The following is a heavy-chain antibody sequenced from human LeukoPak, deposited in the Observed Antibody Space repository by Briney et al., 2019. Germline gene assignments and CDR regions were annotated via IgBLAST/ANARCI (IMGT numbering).Heavy chain of an antibody. J-gene: IGHJ4*02. CDR3: AGVKVAGTRSFDY. CDR1: GFTFSNYW. Sequence: GGSLRLSCAASGFTFSNYWMHWIRQVPGKGLVWVSHIKYDGSATTYVDSVKGRFTISRDNAKNTLYLQMNNLRAEDTAVYYCAGVKVAGTRSFDYWGQGTLATVSS. D-gene: IGHD6-19*01. V-gene: IGHV3-74*01. CDR2: IKYDGSAT.